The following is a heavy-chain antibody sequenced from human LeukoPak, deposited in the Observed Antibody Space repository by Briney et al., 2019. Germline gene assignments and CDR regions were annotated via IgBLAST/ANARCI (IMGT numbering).Heavy chain of an antibody. CDR2: IKKDGGGI. CDR1: GFTFSSHW. V-gene: IGHV3-7*01. Sequence: GGSLRLSCAASGFTFSSHWMSWVRQAPGKGLEWVANIKKDGGGIFYADSVKGRFTIFRDNAKNALYLQMSSLRGEDTALYYCARDRRAASAPDYWGQGTLVTVSS. CDR3: ARDRRAASAPDY. J-gene: IGHJ4*02. D-gene: IGHD6-13*01.